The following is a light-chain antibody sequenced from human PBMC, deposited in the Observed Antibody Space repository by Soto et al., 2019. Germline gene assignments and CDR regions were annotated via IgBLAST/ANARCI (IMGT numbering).Light chain of an antibody. CDR2: DAS. J-gene: IGKJ5*01. CDR1: QSFSSY. Sequence: EIVLTQSPATLSLSPGGRATLSCRASQSFSSYLAWYQQKPGQAPRLLIYDASNRATGIPARFSGGGSGTDFTLTISSLEPEDFAVYYCQQRSNWPPITFGQGTRLEIK. CDR3: QQRSNWPPIT. V-gene: IGKV3-11*01.